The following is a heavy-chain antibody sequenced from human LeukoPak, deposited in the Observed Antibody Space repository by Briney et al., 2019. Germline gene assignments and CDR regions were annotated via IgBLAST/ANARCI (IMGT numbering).Heavy chain of an antibody. CDR1: GYTFTNYA. CDR3: ARAYQHLGELSLPNY. J-gene: IGHJ4*02. Sequence: ASVKVSCKASGYTFTNYAMNWVRQAPGQGLEWMGWIHPSTGNPTYAQGFTGRFVFSLDTSVSTTYLQISSLKAEDTAVYYCARAYQHLGELSLPNYWGQGTLDTVSS. CDR2: IHPSTGNP. V-gene: IGHV7-4-1*02. D-gene: IGHD3-16*02.